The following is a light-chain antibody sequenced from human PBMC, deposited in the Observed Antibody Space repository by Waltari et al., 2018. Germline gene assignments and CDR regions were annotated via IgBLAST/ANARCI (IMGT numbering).Light chain of an antibody. CDR3: QQSYSSPRT. CDR2: AAS. CDR1: QSIGSN. V-gene: IGKV1-39*01. J-gene: IGKJ1*01. Sequence: DIQMTQSPSSLSASVGDRVTITCRTSQSIGSNLSWYQQKPGKAPNPLIYAASTLQSGVPPRFSASGSGTYFTLSISSLQPEDFAIYYCQQSYSSPRTFGQGTKVEVK.